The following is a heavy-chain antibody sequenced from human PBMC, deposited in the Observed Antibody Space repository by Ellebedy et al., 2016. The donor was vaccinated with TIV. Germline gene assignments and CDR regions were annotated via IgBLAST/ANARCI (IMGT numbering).Heavy chain of an antibody. V-gene: IGHV4-34*01. CDR2: IYHGGSI. J-gene: IGHJ4*02. D-gene: IGHD4-17*01. CDR3: AVLTTQPPKATY. Sequence: SETLSLTCGVYGGSFSGYYWSWIRQPPGKGLEWIGEIYHGGSISYNPSLKSRVAISADTSKNQFSLTLSPVPAADTALYYCAVLTTQPPKATYWGQGTLVTVSS. CDR1: GGSFSGYY.